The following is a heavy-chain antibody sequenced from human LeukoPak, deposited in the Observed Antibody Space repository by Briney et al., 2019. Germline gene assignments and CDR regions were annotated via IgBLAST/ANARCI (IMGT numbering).Heavy chain of an antibody. CDR2: INPNSGGI. D-gene: IGHD4-17*01. CDR3: ARDSYSDHVGDWFDP. J-gene: IGHJ5*02. V-gene: IGHV1-2*02. Sequence: EASPKVSCKASGYTFAAYFIHWVRQSPGQGLDWMGWINPNSGGIKYAQKFQGRVTMTRDTSISTAYMELRRLRSDDTAVYYCARDSYSDHVGDWFDPWGHGTLVTVSS. CDR1: GYTFAAYF.